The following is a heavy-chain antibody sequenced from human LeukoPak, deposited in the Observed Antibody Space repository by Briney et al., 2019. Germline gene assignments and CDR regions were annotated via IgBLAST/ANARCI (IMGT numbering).Heavy chain of an antibody. D-gene: IGHD3-3*01. Sequence: SETLSLTCILSGDSISNYYWTWLRHPPGKGREWIGYIYDSGSSKYNPSLRSRVSMSMDTSKSQFSLKLRSVTAADTAVYYCARGSGSSFYYYYMDVWGRGTTVIVS. J-gene: IGHJ6*03. CDR1: GDSISNYY. CDR3: ARGSGSSFYYYYMDV. CDR2: IYDSGSS. V-gene: IGHV4-59*01.